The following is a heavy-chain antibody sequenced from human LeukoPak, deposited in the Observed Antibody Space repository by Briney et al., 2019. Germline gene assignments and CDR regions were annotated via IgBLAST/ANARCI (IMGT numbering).Heavy chain of an antibody. CDR1: GFTFSRFA. Sequence: GGSLRLSCAASGFTFSRFAMHWVRQAPGKGLEWVAVISYDGSNKYYADSVRGRFTISRDNSKSTLYLQMNSLRAEDTAVYYCAKATGYLLWGQGTLVTVSS. D-gene: IGHD1-14*01. CDR3: AKATGYLL. J-gene: IGHJ4*02. V-gene: IGHV3-30*04. CDR2: ISYDGSNK.